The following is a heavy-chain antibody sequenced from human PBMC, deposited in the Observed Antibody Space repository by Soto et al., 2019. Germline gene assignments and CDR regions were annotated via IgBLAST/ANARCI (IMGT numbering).Heavy chain of an antibody. Sequence: QVQLVESGGGVVQPGKSLRLSCAASGFTFSSYGMHWVRQAPGKGLEWVAIISYDGNNKKYADSVKGRFTISRDSSKNTLYLQMNSLRAEDTAVYYCAKDSGSYYMEYCFHYWGQGTRVTVSS. CDR2: ISYDGNNK. V-gene: IGHV3-30*18. CDR1: GFTFSSYG. D-gene: IGHD1-26*01. CDR3: AKDSGSYYMEYCFHY. J-gene: IGHJ4*02.